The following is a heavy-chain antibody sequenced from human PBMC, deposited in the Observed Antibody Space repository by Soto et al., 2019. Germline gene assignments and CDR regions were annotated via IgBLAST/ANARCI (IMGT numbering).Heavy chain of an antibody. CDR2: ISSNTGYR. CDR3: ARYRRDGNNCDY. V-gene: IGHV3-21*01. CDR1: GFTFSSYS. Sequence: EVQLEESGGGLVKRGGSLRLSCAASGFTFSSYSMNWVRQAPGKGLEWVSSISSNTGYRYYADSVKGRFTISRDNAKNSLYLQKNSLRDEDTAVYYCARYRRDGNNCDYWGQGTLDSVSS. D-gene: IGHD3-16*02. J-gene: IGHJ4*02.